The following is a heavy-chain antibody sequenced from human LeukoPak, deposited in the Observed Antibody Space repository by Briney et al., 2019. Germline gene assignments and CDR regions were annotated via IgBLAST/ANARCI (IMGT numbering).Heavy chain of an antibody. CDR1: GGSISSRSYY. Sequence: PSETLSLTCTVTGGSISSRSYYWGWIRQPPGKEPEWIGTIYYSGSTYYNPSLKSRVTISVDTSNNQFSVKLSSVTAADTAVYYCARMGYCSGGSCYRPNWSDPWGQGTLVTVSS. CDR2: IYYSGST. V-gene: IGHV4-39*01. J-gene: IGHJ5*02. D-gene: IGHD2-15*01. CDR3: ARMGYCSGGSCYRPNWSDP.